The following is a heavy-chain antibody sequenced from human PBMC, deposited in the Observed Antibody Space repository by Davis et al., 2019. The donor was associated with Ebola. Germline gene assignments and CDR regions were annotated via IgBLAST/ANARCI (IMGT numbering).Heavy chain of an antibody. CDR1: GFTFSSYG. CDR3: ARVGGLVVVPAAISYYYGMDV. D-gene: IGHD2-2*01. V-gene: IGHV3-33*01. J-gene: IGHJ6*02. Sequence: GESLKISCAASGFTFSSYGMHWVRQAPGKGLEWVAVIWYDGSNKYYADSVKGRFTISRDNAKNSLYLQMNSLRAEDTAVYYCARVGGLVVVPAAISYYYGMDVWGQGTTVTVSS. CDR2: IWYDGSNK.